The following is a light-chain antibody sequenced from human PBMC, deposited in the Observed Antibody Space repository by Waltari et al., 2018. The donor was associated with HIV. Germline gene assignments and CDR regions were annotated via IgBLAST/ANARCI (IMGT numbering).Light chain of an antibody. CDR2: SND. CDR3: ATWDDNLNGYVV. J-gene: IGLJ2*01. V-gene: IGLV1-44*01. Sequence: QSLMPQLPSTYGTPAQSLTTSCPGSSSDIGSTTVTWYQQFPGTAPKLLIYSNDQRPSGVPDRFSASKSGTSASLAISGLQSEDEANYYCATWDDNLNGYVVFGGGTKLTVL. CDR1: SSDIGSTT.